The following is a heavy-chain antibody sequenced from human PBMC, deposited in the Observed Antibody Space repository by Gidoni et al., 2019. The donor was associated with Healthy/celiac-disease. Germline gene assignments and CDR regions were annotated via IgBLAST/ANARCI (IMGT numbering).Heavy chain of an antibody. Sequence: EVQLVESGGGLVQPGRSLRLSCAASGFTFDDYAMHWVRQAPGKGLEWVSGISWNSGSIGYADSVKGRFTISRDNAKNSLYLQMNSLRAEDTALYYCAKGTYYDILTGHDYWGQGTLVTVSS. CDR1: GFTFDDYA. D-gene: IGHD3-9*01. V-gene: IGHV3-9*01. CDR2: ISWNSGSI. CDR3: AKGTYYDILTGHDY. J-gene: IGHJ4*02.